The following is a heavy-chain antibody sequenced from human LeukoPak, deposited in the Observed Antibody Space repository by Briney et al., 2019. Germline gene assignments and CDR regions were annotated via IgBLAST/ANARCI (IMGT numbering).Heavy chain of an antibody. CDR3: ARDSGPLDVAYCGGDCYSVGFFDY. Sequence: SVKVSCKASGGTFSSYAISWVRQAPGQGLEWMGGIIPIFGTANYAQKFQGRVTITADESTSTAYMELSSLRSEDTAVYYCARDSGPLDVAYCGGDCYSVGFFDYWGQGTLVIVSS. CDR1: GGTFSSYA. CDR2: IIPIFGTA. J-gene: IGHJ4*02. D-gene: IGHD2-21*01. V-gene: IGHV1-69*01.